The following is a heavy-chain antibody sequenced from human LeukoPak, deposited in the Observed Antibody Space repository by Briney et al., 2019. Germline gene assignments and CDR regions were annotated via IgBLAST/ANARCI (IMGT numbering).Heavy chain of an antibody. CDR2: MNPNSGNT. Sequence: GASVKVSCKASGYTFTSYDINWVRQATGQGLEWMGWMNPNSGNTGYAQKFQGRVTMTRNTSISTAYMELSSLRSEDTAVHYCATNTHGTSIAVAAPQGSWFDPWGQGTLVTVSS. CDR3: ATNTHGTSIAVAAPQGSWFDP. D-gene: IGHD6-19*01. J-gene: IGHJ5*02. CDR1: GYTFTSYD. V-gene: IGHV1-8*01.